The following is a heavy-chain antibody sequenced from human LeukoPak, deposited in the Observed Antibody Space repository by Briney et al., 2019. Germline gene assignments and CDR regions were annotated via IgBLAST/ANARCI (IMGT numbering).Heavy chain of an antibody. CDR1: GFTFSSYA. D-gene: IGHD5-18*01. V-gene: IGHV3-23*01. CDR3: AKGTGYSYGYDFDY. J-gene: IGHJ4*02. Sequence: GGSLRFSCAASGFTFSSYAMSWVRQAPGKGLEWVSAISGSGGSTYYADSVKGRFTISRDNSKNTLYLQMNSLRAEDTAVYYCAKGTGYSYGYDFDYWGQGTLVTVSS. CDR2: ISGSGGST.